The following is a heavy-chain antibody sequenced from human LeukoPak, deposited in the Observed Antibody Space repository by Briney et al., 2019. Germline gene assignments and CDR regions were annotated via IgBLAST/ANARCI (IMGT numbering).Heavy chain of an antibody. CDR1: GGSISSSSYY. V-gene: IGHV4-39*07. J-gene: IGHJ3*02. CDR3: ARGLMVRGVLGAFDI. D-gene: IGHD3-10*01. CDR2: IYYSGST. Sequence: PSETLSLTCTVSGGSISSSSYYWGWIRQPPGKGLEWIGSIYYSGSTYYNPSLKSRVTISVDTSKNQFSLKLSSVTAADTAVYYCARGLMVRGVLGAFDIWGQGTMVTVSS.